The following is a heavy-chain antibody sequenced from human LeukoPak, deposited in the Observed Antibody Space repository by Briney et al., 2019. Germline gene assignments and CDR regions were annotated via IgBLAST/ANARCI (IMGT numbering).Heavy chain of an antibody. Sequence: SGPTLVKPSETLSLTCTVSGGSISSYYWSWIRQPPGKGLEWIGYIYYSGSTNYNPSLKSRVTISVDTSKNQFSLKLSSVTAADTAVYYCARVVPPKSGLIRYSWFDPWGQGTLVTVSS. CDR1: GGSISSYY. D-gene: IGHD3-9*01. J-gene: IGHJ5*02. CDR2: IYYSGST. V-gene: IGHV4-59*01. CDR3: ARVVPPKSGLIRYSWFDP.